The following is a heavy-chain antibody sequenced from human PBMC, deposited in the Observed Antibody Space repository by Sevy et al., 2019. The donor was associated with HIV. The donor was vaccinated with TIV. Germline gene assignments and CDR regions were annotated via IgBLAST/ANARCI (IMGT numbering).Heavy chain of an antibody. CDR3: ARAMAPTPWVAFDI. J-gene: IGHJ3*02. Sequence: GGSLRLSCAASGFTVSLNYMSWVRQAPGKGLEWVSVIYSGGSTSYADSVKGRFTISRDNSKNTLYLQMNTLRAEDTAVYFCARAMAPTPWVAFDIWGQGTMVTVSS. V-gene: IGHV3-53*01. CDR1: GFTVSLNY. CDR2: IYSGGST. D-gene: IGHD5-12*01.